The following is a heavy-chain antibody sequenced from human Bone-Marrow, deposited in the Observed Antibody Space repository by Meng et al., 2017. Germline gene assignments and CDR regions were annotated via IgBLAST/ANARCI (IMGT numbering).Heavy chain of an antibody. CDR1: GFTFSSYA. CDR2: IKQDGSEK. J-gene: IGHJ6*02. V-gene: IGHV3-7*01. CDR3: ARDHDSSGYFYYYYGMDV. Sequence: GESLKISCAASGFTFSSYAMSWVRQAPGKGLEWVANIKQDGSEKYYVDSVKGRFTISRDNAKNSLYLQMNSLRAEDTAVYYCARDHDSSGYFYYYYGMDVWGQGTTVTVSS. D-gene: IGHD3-22*01.